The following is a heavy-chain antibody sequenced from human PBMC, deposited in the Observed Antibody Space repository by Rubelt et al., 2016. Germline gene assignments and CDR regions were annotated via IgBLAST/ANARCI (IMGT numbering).Heavy chain of an antibody. CDR2: IWYDGSKK. CDR3: ARDLGTTNYYFDY. V-gene: IGHV3-33*01. J-gene: IGHJ4*02. CDR1: GFTFSNYG. Sequence: VQLVESGGGVVQPGRSLRLSCATSGFTFSNYGWHWVRQAPGKGLEWVALIWYDGSKKYYADSVKGRFTISRDNSKNTLYLQVNSLRAEDTALYYCARDLGTTNYYFDYWGQGTLVTVSS. D-gene: IGHD1/OR15-1a*01.